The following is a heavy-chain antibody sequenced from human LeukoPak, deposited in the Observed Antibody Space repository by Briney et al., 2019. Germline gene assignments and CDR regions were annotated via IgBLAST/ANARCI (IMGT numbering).Heavy chain of an antibody. Sequence: GASVKVSCKASGYTFTSYYMHWVRQAPGQGLEWMGGIIPIFGTANYAQGFQGRVTITADESTSTAYMELSSLRSEDTAVYYCARLLRYFDWSDSGFDYWGQGTLVTVSS. CDR2: IIPIFGTA. V-gene: IGHV1-69*13. CDR3: ARLLRYFDWSDSGFDY. D-gene: IGHD3-9*01. J-gene: IGHJ4*02. CDR1: GYTFTSYY.